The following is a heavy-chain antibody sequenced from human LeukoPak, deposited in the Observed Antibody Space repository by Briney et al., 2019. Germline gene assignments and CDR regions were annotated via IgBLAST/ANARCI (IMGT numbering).Heavy chain of an antibody. CDR1: GGSISNYY. J-gene: IGHJ4*02. CDR3: ARVFYYGDSGYPDAFYDY. Sequence: SETLSLTCTVAGGSISNYYWSWIRQSPGKGLEWIGYIYYSGSTNYNPSLKSRVTISVDTSKNRFSLKLSSVTAADPAVYYCARVFYYGDSGYPDAFYDYWGQGTLVTVSS. CDR2: IYYSGST. D-gene: IGHD3-22*01. V-gene: IGHV4-59*08.